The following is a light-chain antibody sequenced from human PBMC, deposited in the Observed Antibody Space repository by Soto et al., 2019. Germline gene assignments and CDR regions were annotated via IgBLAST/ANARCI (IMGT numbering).Light chain of an antibody. CDR3: QQYSVWPPA. Sequence: DIVMTQSPDTLSVSPGESATLSCRASQSLLGNLAWYQQKPGQAPRLLMYGASTRATGIPARFSGSGSGTEFTLTISSLQSEDFALYYCQQYSVWPPAFGQGTKVEIK. J-gene: IGKJ1*01. V-gene: IGKV3-15*01. CDR2: GAS. CDR1: QSLLGN.